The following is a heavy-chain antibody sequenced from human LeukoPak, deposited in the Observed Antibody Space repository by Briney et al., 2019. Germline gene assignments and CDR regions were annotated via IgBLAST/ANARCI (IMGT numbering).Heavy chain of an antibody. Sequence: WVRQAPGKGLEWIGSIYYSGSTYYNPSLKSRVTISVDTSKNQFSLKLSSVTAADTAVYYCARRGSYYYGSGSWIDYWGQGTLVTVSS. D-gene: IGHD3-10*01. CDR3: ARRGSYYYGSGSWIDY. J-gene: IGHJ4*02. V-gene: IGHV4-39*01. CDR2: IYYSGST.